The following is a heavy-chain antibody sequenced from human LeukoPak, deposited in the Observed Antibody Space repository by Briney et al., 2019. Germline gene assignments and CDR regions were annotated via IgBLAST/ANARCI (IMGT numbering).Heavy chain of an antibody. CDR2: VDPEDGET. CDR3: ASAGYSNYYFDY. D-gene: IGHD4-11*01. Sequence: ASVKVSCKVSGYTFTDYYMHWVQQAPGKGLEWMGLVDPEDGETIYAEKFQGRVTITADTSTDTAYMELSSLRSEDTAVYYCASAGYSNYYFDYWGQGTLVTVSS. CDR1: GYTFTDYY. J-gene: IGHJ4*02. V-gene: IGHV1-69-2*01.